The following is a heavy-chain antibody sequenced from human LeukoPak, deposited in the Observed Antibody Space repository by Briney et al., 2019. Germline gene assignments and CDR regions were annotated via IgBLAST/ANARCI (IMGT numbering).Heavy chain of an antibody. CDR3: AKDMWRFGELDYDY. Sequence: GGSLRLSCAASGYTFDDYAMHWVRQAPGKGLEWVSLISGDGGSTYYADSVKGRFTNSRDNSKNSLYLQMNSLRTEDTALYYCAKDMWRFGELDYDYWGQGTLVTVSS. CDR1: GYTFDDYA. J-gene: IGHJ4*02. D-gene: IGHD3-10*01. V-gene: IGHV3-43*02. CDR2: ISGDGGST.